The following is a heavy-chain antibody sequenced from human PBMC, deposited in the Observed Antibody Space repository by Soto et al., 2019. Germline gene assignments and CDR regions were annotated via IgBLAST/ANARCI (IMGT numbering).Heavy chain of an antibody. V-gene: IGHV1-69*06. CDR2: IIPIFGTA. Sequence: SVKVSCKASGATFSSYAISWVRQAPVQGLEWMGGIIPIFGTANYAQKLQGIITIPADKSTSTAYMERSSLRSEDTAVYYCSREGLELQFTVYYYYGMDVWGQGTTVTVSS. CDR3: SREGLELQFTVYYYYGMDV. D-gene: IGHD1-7*01. J-gene: IGHJ6*02. CDR1: GATFSSYA.